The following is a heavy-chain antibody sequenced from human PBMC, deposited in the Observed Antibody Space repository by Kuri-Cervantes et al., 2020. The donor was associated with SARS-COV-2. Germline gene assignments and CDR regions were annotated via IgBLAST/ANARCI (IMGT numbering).Heavy chain of an antibody. CDR2: INSGSRTI. Sequence: GESLKISCAGSGFTFNSYSMNWVRQAPGKGLEWVAYINSGSRTIYYADSVKGRFTISRDNSKNTLYLQMNSRRAEDTAVYYCASNPPLLLLREWGQGTLVTVSS. J-gene: IGHJ4*02. D-gene: IGHD3-10*01. V-gene: IGHV3-48*01. CDR3: ASNPPLLLLRE. CDR1: GFTFNSYS.